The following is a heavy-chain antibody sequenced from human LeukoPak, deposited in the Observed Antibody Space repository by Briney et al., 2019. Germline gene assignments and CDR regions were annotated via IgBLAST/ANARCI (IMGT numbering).Heavy chain of an antibody. CDR1: GYTFTSYG. CDR3: ARGREDYGDYSSDY. V-gene: IGHV1-18*01. Sequence: ASVKVSCKASGYTFTSYGISWVRQAPGQGLEWMGWISAYNGNTNYAQKLQGRVTMTTDTSTSAAYMELRSLRSDDTAVYYCARGREDYGDYSSDYWGQGTLVTVSS. J-gene: IGHJ4*02. D-gene: IGHD4-17*01. CDR2: ISAYNGNT.